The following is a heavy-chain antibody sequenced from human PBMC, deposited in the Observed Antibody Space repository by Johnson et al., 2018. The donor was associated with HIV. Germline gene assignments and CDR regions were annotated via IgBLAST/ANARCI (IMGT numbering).Heavy chain of an antibody. J-gene: IGHJ3*02. CDR2: IYSGDTT. D-gene: IGHD4-23*01. V-gene: IGHV3-66*04. Sequence: VESGGGLVQPGGSLRLSCAASGFTVSSNYMSWVRQAPGKGLEWVSVIYSGDTTYYADSVKDRFTISRDNAKNSLYLQMNSLRAEDTALYYCASQRWKQGDAFDIWGQGTMVTVSS. CDR1: GFTVSSNY. CDR3: ASQRWKQGDAFDI.